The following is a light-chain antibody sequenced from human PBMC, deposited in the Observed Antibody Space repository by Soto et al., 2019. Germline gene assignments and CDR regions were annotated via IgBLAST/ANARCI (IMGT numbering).Light chain of an antibody. CDR2: LHSDGSH. Sequence: QLVLTQPPSASASLGASVRLTCTVSSGHSRYAIAWLQLQPQKGPRYLMKLHSDGSHFKGDGIPDRFSGSTFGAERYLTISSLQSEDEADYYCQTWDIGIRVFGGGTQLTVL. V-gene: IGLV4-69*01. CDR1: SGHSRYA. CDR3: QTWDIGIRV. J-gene: IGLJ3*02.